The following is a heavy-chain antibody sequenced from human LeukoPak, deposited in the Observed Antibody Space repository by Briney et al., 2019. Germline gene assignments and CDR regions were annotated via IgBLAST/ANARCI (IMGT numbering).Heavy chain of an antibody. D-gene: IGHD6-19*01. J-gene: IGHJ4*02. Sequence: PGRSLRLSCAASGFTFSTYAIHWVRQAPGKGLEWVAVISYDGSNKFYADSVKGRFTISRDNSKNTLYLQMNTLRAEDTAVYYCARPKYTSGWFRSYFNYWGQGTLVTVSS. CDR2: ISYDGSNK. CDR3: ARPKYTSGWFRSYFNY. V-gene: IGHV3-30*04. CDR1: GFTFSTYA.